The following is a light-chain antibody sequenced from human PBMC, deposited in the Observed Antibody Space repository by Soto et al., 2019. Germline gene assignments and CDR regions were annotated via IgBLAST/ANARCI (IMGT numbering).Light chain of an antibody. CDR2: GAY. CDR1: QSVSSN. J-gene: IGKJ4*01. CDR3: QQYNKWPPLT. V-gene: IGKV3-15*01. Sequence: EIVMTQSPATLSVSPGERATLSCRASQSVSSNLAWYQQKPGQAPRLLIYGAYTRATGIPARFSGSGSGTEFTLTISSLQSEDFAVYYCQQYNKWPPLTFGGGTKVEIK.